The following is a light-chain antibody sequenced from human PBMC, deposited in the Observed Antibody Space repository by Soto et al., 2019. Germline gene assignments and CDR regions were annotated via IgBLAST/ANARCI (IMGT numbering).Light chain of an antibody. CDR1: SSNIGTNA. J-gene: IGLJ1*01. CDR2: NNN. CDR3: AAWADSLNGYV. V-gene: IGLV1-44*01. Sequence: QSVLTQPPSASGTPGQRVTISCSGGSSNIGTNAVNWYQQLPGTAPNLLIYNNNQRPAGVPDRFSGSKSGTSASLAISGLQSEDEDDYYCAAWADSLNGYVFGTGTKVTVL.